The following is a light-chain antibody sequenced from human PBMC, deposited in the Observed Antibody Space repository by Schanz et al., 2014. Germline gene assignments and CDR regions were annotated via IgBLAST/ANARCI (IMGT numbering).Light chain of an antibody. Sequence: QSALTQPPSASGSPGQSVTISCTGTSSDVGGYDYVSWYQHHPGKAPKIMIYDVSKRPSGVPDRFSGSKSGNTASLTVSGLQAEDEADYYCSAYVQGRNFVAFGGGTKLTVL. CDR3: SAYVQGRNFVA. J-gene: IGLJ2*01. V-gene: IGLV2-8*01. CDR1: SSDVGGYDY. CDR2: DVS.